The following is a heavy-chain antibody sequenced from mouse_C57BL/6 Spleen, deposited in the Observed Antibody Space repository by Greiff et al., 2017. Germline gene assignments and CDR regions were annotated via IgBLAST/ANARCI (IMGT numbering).Heavy chain of an antibody. Sequence: QVQLQQSGAELVRPGSSVKLSCKASGYTFTSYWMDWVKQRPGQGLEWIGNLYPSDSETHYNQKFKDKATLTVDKSSSTAYMQLSSLTSEDSAVYCGARVYCSNEAWFADWGQGTLVTVSA. CDR3: ARVYCSNEAWFAD. CDR2: LYPSDSET. CDR1: GYTFTSYW. D-gene: IGHD2-5*01. V-gene: IGHV1-61*01. J-gene: IGHJ3*01.